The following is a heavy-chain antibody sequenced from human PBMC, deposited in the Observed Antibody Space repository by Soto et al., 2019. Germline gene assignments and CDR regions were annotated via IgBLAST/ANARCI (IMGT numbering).Heavy chain of an antibody. J-gene: IGHJ3*02. V-gene: IGHV3-23*01. CDR2: ISGSGGST. CDR3: AKGGSGEYSSSSGAFDI. D-gene: IGHD6-6*01. CDR1: GFTFSSYA. Sequence: EVQLLESGGGLVQPGGSLRLSCAASGFTFSSYAMSWVRQAPGKGLEWVSAISGSGGSTYYADSVKGRFTISRDNSKNTLYLQMNGLRAEDTAVYYCAKGGSGEYSSSSGAFDIWGQGTMVTVSS.